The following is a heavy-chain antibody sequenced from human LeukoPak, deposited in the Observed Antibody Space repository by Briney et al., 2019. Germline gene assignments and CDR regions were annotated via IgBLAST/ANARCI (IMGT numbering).Heavy chain of an antibody. V-gene: IGHV3-30*04. Sequence: GRSLRLSCAASGFTFSGYAMHWVRQAPGKGLEWVAVISYDGSNKYYADSVKGRFTISRDNSKNTLYLQMNSLRAEDTAVYYCARDFYCSSTSCADYWGQGTLVTVSS. J-gene: IGHJ4*02. D-gene: IGHD2-2*01. CDR3: ARDFYCSSTSCADY. CDR2: ISYDGSNK. CDR1: GFTFSGYA.